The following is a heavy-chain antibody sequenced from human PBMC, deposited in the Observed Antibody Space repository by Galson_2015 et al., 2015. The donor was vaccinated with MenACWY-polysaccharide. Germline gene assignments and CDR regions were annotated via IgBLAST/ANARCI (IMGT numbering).Heavy chain of an antibody. CDR1: GFTFSGND. Sequence: SLRLSCAASGFTFSGNDMNWVRQAPGKGLEWVAIISGSGATTYYADSVKGRFTISGDNSKSTVYVEMNSLRGEDTAVYYCAKGGGFYSSGFDYWGQGTLVTVSP. D-gene: IGHD6-19*01. CDR2: ISGSGATT. V-gene: IGHV3-23*01. CDR3: AKGGGFYSSGFDY. J-gene: IGHJ4*02.